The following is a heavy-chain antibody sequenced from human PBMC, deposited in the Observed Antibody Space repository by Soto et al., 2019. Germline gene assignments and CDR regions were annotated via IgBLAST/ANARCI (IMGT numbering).Heavy chain of an antibody. J-gene: IGHJ4*02. CDR2: IDASGST. CDR3: ARGGHDFWSGPFDY. D-gene: IGHD3-3*01. Sequence: QGHLQESGPGLVRPSETLSLTCSVSGGSISTYYCNWIRQPAGKGLEWIGRIDASGSTNYNPSLKSRVTISVDTSKNQFSLKLSSVTAADTALYYCARGGHDFWSGPFDYWGQGTPVNVTS. CDR1: GGSISTYY. V-gene: IGHV4-4*07.